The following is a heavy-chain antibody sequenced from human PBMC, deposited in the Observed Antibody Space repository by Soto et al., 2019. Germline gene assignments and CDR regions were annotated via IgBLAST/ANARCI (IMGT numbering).Heavy chain of an antibody. CDR2: TYYRSKWFH. D-gene: IGHD3-10*01. J-gene: IGHJ3*01. V-gene: IGHV6-1*01. CDR3: ARGNALDV. CDR1: GDSVSSDITS. Sequence: QGQLQQSGPGLVKPSQTLSLTCAISGDSVSSDITSWHWIRQSPSRGLEWLGRTYYRSKWFHDYAVSVKSRITINPAPSKNPFSLELNSMTPEDTAVYYCARGNALDVWGQGTVVTVSS.